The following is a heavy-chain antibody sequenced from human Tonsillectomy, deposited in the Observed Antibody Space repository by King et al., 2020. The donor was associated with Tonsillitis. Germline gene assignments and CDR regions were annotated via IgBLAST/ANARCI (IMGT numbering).Heavy chain of an antibody. CDR2: XSGGGENT. CDR3: AKDFMAVPGKGIGYFDS. J-gene: IGHJ4*02. CDR1: GFTFSNYA. V-gene: IGHV3-23*04. D-gene: IGHD6-19*01. Sequence: QLVQSGGGLVQPGGSLRVSCAASGFTFSNYAMSGVRQAPGEGLEWVSGXSGGGENTFNADSVKGRFTISRDNSKNTLYLQMNSLRTEDTAVYYCAKDFMAVPGKGIGYFDSWGQGTLVTVSS.